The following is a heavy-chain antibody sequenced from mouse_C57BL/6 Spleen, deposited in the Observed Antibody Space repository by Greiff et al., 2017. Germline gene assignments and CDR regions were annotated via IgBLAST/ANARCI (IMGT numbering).Heavy chain of an antibody. CDR2: ISSGGSYT. J-gene: IGHJ4*01. CDR1: GFTFSSYG. V-gene: IGHV5-6*01. CDR3: ARGDYGSSSPSY. Sequence: EVQLVESGGDLVKPGGSLKLSCAASGFTFSSYGMSWVRQTPDKRLEWVATISSGGSYTYYPDSVKGRFTISRDNAKNTLYLQVSSLKSEDTAMYYCARGDYGSSSPSYWGQGTSVTVSS. D-gene: IGHD1-1*01.